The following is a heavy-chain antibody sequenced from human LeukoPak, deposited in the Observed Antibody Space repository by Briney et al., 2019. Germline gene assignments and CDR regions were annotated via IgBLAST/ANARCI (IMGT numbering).Heavy chain of an antibody. CDR3: TRDLEGGATTYYFDY. CDR2: IRSKAYGGTT. Sequence: QAGGSLRLSCTASGFTFGDYAMSWFRQAPGKGLEWVGLIRSKAYGGTTEYAASVKGRFTISRDDSKSIAYLQMNSLKTEDTAVYYCTRDLEGGATTYYFDYWGQGTLVTVSS. V-gene: IGHV3-49*03. D-gene: IGHD1-26*01. J-gene: IGHJ4*02. CDR1: GFTFGDYA.